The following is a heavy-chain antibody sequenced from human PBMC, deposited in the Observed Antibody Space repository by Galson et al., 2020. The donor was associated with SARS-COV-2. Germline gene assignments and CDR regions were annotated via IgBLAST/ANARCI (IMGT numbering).Heavy chain of an antibody. CDR1: RGTFSIYG. V-gene: IGHV1-69*13. Sequence: SVKVSCKASRGTFSIYGISWVRQAPGQGLEWMGGIIPMFGTTEYAQKFQGRVTITADESTGIAYMELSSLRSEDTAVYYCARGGSQTGLDVWGQGTTVTVSS. D-gene: IGHD3-10*01. CDR3: ARGGSQTGLDV. J-gene: IGHJ6*02. CDR2: IIPMFGTT.